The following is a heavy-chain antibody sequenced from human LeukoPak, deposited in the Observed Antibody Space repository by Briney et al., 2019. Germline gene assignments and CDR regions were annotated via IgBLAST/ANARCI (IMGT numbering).Heavy chain of an antibody. CDR1: GFTFNRCG. CDR2: IVYDGSHQ. D-gene: IGHD3-10*01. J-gene: IGHJ6*01. Sequence: GGSLRLSCAASGFTFNRCGMHWVRQAPGKGLEWVAVIVYDGSHQYYTDSVKGRFTISRDNSKNTVFLQMDSLRAEDTGVYYCVKGSGTNDYGMDPWGKAPWSPSPQ. CDR3: VKGSGTNDYGMDP. V-gene: IGHV3-30*18.